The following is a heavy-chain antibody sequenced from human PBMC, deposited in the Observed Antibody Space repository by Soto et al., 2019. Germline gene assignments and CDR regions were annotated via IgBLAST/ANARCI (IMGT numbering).Heavy chain of an antibody. CDR2: INSDGSST. J-gene: IGHJ4*02. CDR3: ARVGTCSSTSCYSVFDY. Sequence: EVQLVESGGGLVQPGGSLRLSCAASGFTFSSYWMHWVRQAPGKGLVWVSRINSDGSSTTYADSVKGRFTISRDNAQNTLYLQMSSLRAEDTAVYYCARVGTCSSTSCYSVFDYWGQGTVVTVSS. V-gene: IGHV3-74*03. D-gene: IGHD2-2*01. CDR1: GFTFSSYW.